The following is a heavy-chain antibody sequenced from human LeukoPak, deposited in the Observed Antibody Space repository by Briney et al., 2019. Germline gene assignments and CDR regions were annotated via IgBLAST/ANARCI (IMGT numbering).Heavy chain of an antibody. CDR2: INPNSGGT. J-gene: IGHJ4*02. CDR1: GYTFTSYY. CDR3: ARDSTTVVTPAY. Sequence: ASVKVSCKASGYTFTSYYMHWVRQAPGQGLEWMGWINPNSGGTNYAQKFQGRVTMTRDTSISTAYMELSRLRSDDTAVYYCARDSTTVVTPAYWGQGTLVTVSS. V-gene: IGHV1-2*02. D-gene: IGHD4-17*01.